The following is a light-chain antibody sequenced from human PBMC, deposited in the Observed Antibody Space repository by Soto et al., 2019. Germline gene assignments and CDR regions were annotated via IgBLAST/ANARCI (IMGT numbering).Light chain of an antibody. CDR1: QDISIY. CDR3: QQTRSYPST. V-gene: IGKV1-9*01. Sequence: IQLTQSPSSLSASVGDSFTITCRASQDISIYLAWYQQKPGKAPNLLIYAASSLQSGVPSRFSGRGSGTDFTLTIYSLQAEDFATYYCQQTRSYPSTFGGGTKVDI. CDR2: AAS. J-gene: IGKJ4*01.